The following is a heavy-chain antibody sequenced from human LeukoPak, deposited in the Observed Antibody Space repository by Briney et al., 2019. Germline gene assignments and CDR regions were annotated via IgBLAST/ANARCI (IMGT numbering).Heavy chain of an antibody. D-gene: IGHD6-13*01. CDR2: INSNGSSA. CDR3: ARDRGYGDI. Sequence: PGGSLRLTCAASGFTFSNYWMSWVRQAPGKGLVWVSRINSNGSSASYADSVKGRFTIDRDNGENSLFLQMISLRAADTAVCYCARDRGYGDIWGQGTMVTVSS. CDR1: GFTFSNYW. V-gene: IGHV3-74*01. J-gene: IGHJ3*02.